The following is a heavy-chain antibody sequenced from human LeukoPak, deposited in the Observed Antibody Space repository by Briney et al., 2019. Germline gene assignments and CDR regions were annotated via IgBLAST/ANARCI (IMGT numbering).Heavy chain of an antibody. Sequence: GESLKISCKGSGYSFTCYWIGWVRQMPGKGLEWMGIIYPGDSDTRYSPSFQGQVTISADKSISTAYLQWSSLKASDTAMYYCARHDGPPPNYYYYMDVWGKGTTVTVSS. V-gene: IGHV5-51*01. J-gene: IGHJ6*03. CDR1: GYSFTCYW. D-gene: IGHD2-8*01. CDR2: IYPGDSDT. CDR3: ARHDGPPPNYYYYMDV.